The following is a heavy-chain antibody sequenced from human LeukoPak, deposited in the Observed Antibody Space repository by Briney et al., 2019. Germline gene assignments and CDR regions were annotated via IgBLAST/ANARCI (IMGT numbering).Heavy chain of an antibody. CDR2: ISGSGGST. J-gene: IGHJ4*02. CDR1: GFTFSSVS. V-gene: IGHV3-23*01. D-gene: IGHD3-3*01. Sequence: PGGSLRLSCAASGFTFSSVSMNWVRQAPGKGLEWVSAISGSGGSTYYADSVKGRFTISRDNSKNTLYLQMNSLRAEDTAVYYCAKDLGLLEWFFDYWGQGTLVSVSS. CDR3: AKDLGLLEWFFDY.